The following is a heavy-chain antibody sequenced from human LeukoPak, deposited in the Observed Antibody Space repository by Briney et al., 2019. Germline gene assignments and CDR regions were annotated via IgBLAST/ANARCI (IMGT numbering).Heavy chain of an antibody. D-gene: IGHD1-26*01. Sequence: PSGTLSLTCTVSGGSISSYYWSWIRQPPGKGLEWIGYIYTSGSTNYNPSLKSRVTISVDTSKNQFSLKLSSVTAADTAVYYCARSRSGSYDYWGQGTLVTVSS. CDR1: GGSISSYY. CDR2: IYTSGST. CDR3: ARSRSGSYDY. V-gene: IGHV4-4*09. J-gene: IGHJ4*02.